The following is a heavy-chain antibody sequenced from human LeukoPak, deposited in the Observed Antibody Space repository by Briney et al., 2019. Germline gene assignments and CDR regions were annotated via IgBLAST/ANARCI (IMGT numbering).Heavy chain of an antibody. J-gene: IGHJ4*02. CDR3: ATLTTRPGGIRPLIMDF. D-gene: IGHD3-10*01. CDR2: IYYSGCT. CDR1: NGSNSSDY. Sequence: SETLSLTCTVSNGSNSSDYWTSIRQPPSKELEWIGYIYYSGCTRYNPSLESRAPISLDTSRNHFSLKLTSMTAADTAVYYCATLTTRPGGIRPLIMDFWGQGTLVTVSS. V-gene: IGHV4-59*01.